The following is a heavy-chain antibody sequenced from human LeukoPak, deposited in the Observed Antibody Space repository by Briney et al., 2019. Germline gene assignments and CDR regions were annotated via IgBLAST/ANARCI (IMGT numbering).Heavy chain of an antibody. CDR3: ARRCVAGYSYGYAPYYYYYYGMDV. CDR1: GFTFSSYA. V-gene: IGHV3-30-3*01. Sequence: PGRSLRLSCAASGFTFSSYAMHWVRQAPGKGLEWVAVISYDGSNKYYADSVKGRFTISRDNSKNTLYLQMNSLRAEDTAVYYCARRCVAGYSYGYAPYYYYYYGMDVWGQGTTVTVSS. J-gene: IGHJ6*02. D-gene: IGHD5-18*01. CDR2: ISYDGSNK.